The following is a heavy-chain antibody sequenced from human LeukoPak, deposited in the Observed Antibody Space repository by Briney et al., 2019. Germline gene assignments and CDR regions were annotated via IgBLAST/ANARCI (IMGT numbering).Heavy chain of an antibody. D-gene: IGHD5-24*01. Sequence: GGSLRLSCAASGFTFSSYSMNWVRQAPGRRLEWVSSISSTSDYIHYADSLKGRFTISRDNAKNSLFLQMNSLRAEDTAVYYCARHLGDRDFNFDDWGQGTLVTVSS. CDR2: ISSTSDYI. J-gene: IGHJ4*02. CDR1: GFTFSSYS. V-gene: IGHV3-21*01. CDR3: ARHLGDRDFNFDD.